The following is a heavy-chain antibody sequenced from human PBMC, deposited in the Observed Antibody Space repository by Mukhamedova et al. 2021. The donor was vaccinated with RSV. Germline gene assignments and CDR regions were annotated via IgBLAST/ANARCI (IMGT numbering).Heavy chain of an antibody. CDR3: VRDNSTGWHFFDY. D-gene: IGHD6-19*01. V-gene: IGHV3-33*01. Sequence: AVIYYDGNDKFYVDSVKGRFTISRDNSKNTLYLQMNSLRVEDTAIYYCVRDNSTGWHFFDYWGQGTLVTVSS. J-gene: IGHJ4*02. CDR2: IYYDGNDK.